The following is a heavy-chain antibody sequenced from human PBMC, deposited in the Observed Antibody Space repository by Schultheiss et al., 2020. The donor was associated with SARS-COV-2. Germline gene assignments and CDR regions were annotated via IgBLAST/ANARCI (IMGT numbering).Heavy chain of an antibody. J-gene: IGHJ4*02. V-gene: IGHV3-74*01. CDR1: GFTFSSYW. CDR3: VREILPTPLDYFDY. D-gene: IGHD2-15*01. Sequence: GGSLRLSCAASGFTFSSYWMHWVRQAPGKGLVWVSRINSDGSSTSYADSVKGRFTISRDNAKNTLYLQMNSLRAEDTAIYYCVREILPTPLDYFDYWGQGTLVTVSS. CDR2: INSDGSST.